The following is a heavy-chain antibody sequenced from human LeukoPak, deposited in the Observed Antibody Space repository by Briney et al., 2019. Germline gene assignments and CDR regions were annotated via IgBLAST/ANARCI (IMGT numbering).Heavy chain of an antibody. CDR3: ASARTSSRSWFTFDY. Sequence: PSETLSLTCTVSGGSISSSSYYWGWIRQPPGKGLEWIGTIHYSGSTYYNPSLKSRVTVSVDTSKNQFSLKLSSVTAADTAVYYCASARTSSRSWFTFDYWGQGILVTVSS. V-gene: IGHV4-39*01. D-gene: IGHD6-13*01. CDR1: GGSISSSSYY. CDR2: IHYSGST. J-gene: IGHJ4*02.